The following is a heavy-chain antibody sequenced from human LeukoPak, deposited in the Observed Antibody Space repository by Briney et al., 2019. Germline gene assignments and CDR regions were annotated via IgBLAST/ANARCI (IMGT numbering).Heavy chain of an antibody. CDR2: ISSSSSYI. V-gene: IGHV3-21*01. J-gene: IGHJ4*02. CDR1: GFTFSSYS. CDR3: ARDLIVGAIGFAY. Sequence: GGSLRLSCAASGFTFSSYSMNWVRQAPGKGLEWVSSISSSSSYIYYADSVEGRFTISRDDAKNSLYLQMNSLRAEDTAVYYCARDLIVGAIGFAYWGQGTLVTVSS. D-gene: IGHD1-26*01.